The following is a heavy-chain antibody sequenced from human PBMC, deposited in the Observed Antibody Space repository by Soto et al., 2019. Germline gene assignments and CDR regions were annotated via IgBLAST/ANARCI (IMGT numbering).Heavy chain of an antibody. V-gene: IGHV1-3*01. Sequence: QVQLVQSGAEVKKPGASVTVSCKASGYSFANYTIHWVRQAPGQGLEWMGWLNPDTASTKFSPKFQGRVIITRDKSANTAFMQLTSLTSEDTALYYYARGGGYYGSGAYYRGYFDHWGLGTLVAVSS. CDR1: GYSFANYT. D-gene: IGHD3-10*01. CDR2: LNPDTAST. CDR3: ARGGGYYGSGAYYRGYFDH. J-gene: IGHJ4*02.